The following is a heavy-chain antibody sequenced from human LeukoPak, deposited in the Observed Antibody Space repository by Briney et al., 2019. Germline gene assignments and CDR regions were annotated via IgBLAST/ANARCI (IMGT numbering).Heavy chain of an antibody. V-gene: IGHV3-30*03. J-gene: IGHJ6*02. CDR3: ARGTDTKPFWSGYWVDV. Sequence: QTGGSLRPSCAASGFTFSSSAMHWVRQAPGKGLEWVAVISYDESNKYYADSVKGRFTISRDNSKNTLYLQMNSLRAEGTAVYYCARGTDTKPFWSGYWVDVWGQGTTVTVSS. CDR2: ISYDESNK. CDR1: GFTFSSSA. D-gene: IGHD3-3*01.